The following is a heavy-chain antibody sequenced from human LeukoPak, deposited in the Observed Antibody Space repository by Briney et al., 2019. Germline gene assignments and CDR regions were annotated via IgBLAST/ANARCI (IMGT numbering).Heavy chain of an antibody. J-gene: IGHJ3*02. CDR1: GYTFTSYG. Sequence: ASVKVSCKASGYTFTSYGISWVRQAPGQGLEWMGWISAYNGNTNYAQKLQGRVTMTTDTSTSTAYMELRSLRSDDTAVYYCARDPPLSVWEPAFDIWGQGTMVTVSS. CDR3: ARDPPLSVWEPAFDI. CDR2: ISAYNGNT. V-gene: IGHV1-18*04. D-gene: IGHD1-26*01.